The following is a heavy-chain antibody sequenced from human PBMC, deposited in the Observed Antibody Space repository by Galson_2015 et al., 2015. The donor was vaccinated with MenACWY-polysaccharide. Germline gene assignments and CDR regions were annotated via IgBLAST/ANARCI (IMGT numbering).Heavy chain of an antibody. CDR3: TRATFGLYGMDI. CDR2: IYTSGST. J-gene: IGHJ6*02. CDR1: GGSISSGTYY. Sequence: TLSLTCIASGGSISSGTYYWSWIRQSAGEGLEWIGRIYTSGSTNYNPSLRSRVTISIDTSKNQFSLKLSSVTAADTAVYYCTRATFGLYGMDIWGQGTTVTVSS. D-gene: IGHD3-16*01. V-gene: IGHV4-61*02.